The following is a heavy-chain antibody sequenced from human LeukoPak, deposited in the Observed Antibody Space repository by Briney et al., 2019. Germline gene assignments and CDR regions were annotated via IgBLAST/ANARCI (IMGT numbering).Heavy chain of an antibody. D-gene: IGHD2-21*02. J-gene: IGHJ5*02. V-gene: IGHV4-31*03. CDR3: ARASRFVVVTAIIVWFDP. CDR2: IYYSGST. Sequence: SETLSLTCTVSGGSFSSGGYFWSWIRQHPGKGLEWIGYIYYSGSTYYNPSLKSRVTISVDTSKNQFSLKLSSVTAADTAVYYCARASRFVVVTAIIVWFDPWGQGTLVTVSS. CDR1: GGSFSSGGYF.